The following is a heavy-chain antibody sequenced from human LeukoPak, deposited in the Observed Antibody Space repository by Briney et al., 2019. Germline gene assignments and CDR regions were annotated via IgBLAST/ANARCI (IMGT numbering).Heavy chain of an antibody. D-gene: IGHD1-1*01. V-gene: IGHV5-51*01. CDR2: IYPGDSDT. Sequence: GESLKISCKGPGYSFTNYWIGWVRQMPGKGLEWMGIIYPGDSDTRYSPSFQGQVTISVDKSIGIAYLQWSSLKASDTAVYYCARRATNEYFDLWGRGTLVTVSS. J-gene: IGHJ2*01. CDR3: ARRATNEYFDL. CDR1: GYSFTNYW.